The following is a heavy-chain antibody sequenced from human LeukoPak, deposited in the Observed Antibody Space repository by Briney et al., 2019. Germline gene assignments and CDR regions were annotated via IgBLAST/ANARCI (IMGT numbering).Heavy chain of an antibody. V-gene: IGHV3-23*01. J-gene: IGHJ4*02. D-gene: IGHD2-2*01. CDR3: ARSASSTTCQDY. CDR1: GFTFSSYA. CDR2: ISGSGGST. Sequence: GGSLRLSCAASGFTFSSYAMSWVRQAPGKGLEWVSAISGSGGSTYYADSVKGLFTISRDNSKNTLYLQMNSLRAEDTAVYYCARSASSTTCQDYWGQGTLVTVSS.